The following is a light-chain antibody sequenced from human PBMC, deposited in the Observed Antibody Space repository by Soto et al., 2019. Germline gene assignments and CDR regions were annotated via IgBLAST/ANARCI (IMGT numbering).Light chain of an antibody. CDR3: QPYNAWASWT. Sequence: EIVMTQSPATLSVSPGERATLSCRASQNLYTNLAWYQQKPGQAPRLLVYGASTTATGITARFSGSGSGTEFSLTIRSLQSEDFAVYYCQPYNAWASWTFGQGTKVEIK. CDR2: GAS. V-gene: IGKV3-15*01. J-gene: IGKJ1*01. CDR1: QNLYTN.